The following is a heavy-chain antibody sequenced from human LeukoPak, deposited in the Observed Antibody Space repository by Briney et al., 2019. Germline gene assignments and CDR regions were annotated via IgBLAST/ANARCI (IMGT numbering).Heavy chain of an antibody. V-gene: IGHV1-69*06. CDR3: ARVAGYSSGWYNDY. Sequence: SVKVSCKASGGTFSSYAISWVRQAPGQGLEWTGGIIPIFGTANYAQKFQGRVTITADKSTSTAYMELSSLRSEDTAVYYCARVAGYSSGWYNDYWGQGTLVTVSS. CDR2: IIPIFGTA. D-gene: IGHD6-19*01. CDR1: GGTFSSYA. J-gene: IGHJ4*02.